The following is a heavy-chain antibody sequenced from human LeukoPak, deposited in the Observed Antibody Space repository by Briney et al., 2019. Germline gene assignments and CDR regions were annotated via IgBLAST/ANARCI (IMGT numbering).Heavy chain of an antibody. V-gene: IGHV3-7*01. CDR1: GFTFSNYW. D-gene: IGHD4-11*01. J-gene: IGHJ6*02. CDR3: ARGVNRPNYYYYGMDV. Sequence: GGSLRLSCVASGFTFSNYWMSWVRQAPGKGLVWVANIKQDGSEIYYVGSVKGRFTISRDNAKTSLYLQMNSLRAEDTAMYYCARGVNRPNYYYYGMDVWGQGTTVTVSS. CDR2: IKQDGSEI.